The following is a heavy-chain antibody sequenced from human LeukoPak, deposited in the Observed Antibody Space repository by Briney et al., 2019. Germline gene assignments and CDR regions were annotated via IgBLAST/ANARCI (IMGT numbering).Heavy chain of an antibody. CDR3: ARAVTRQQLVGY. J-gene: IGHJ4*02. V-gene: IGHV1-2*02. Sequence: ASVKVSCKASGYTLTGYYMHWVRQAPGQGLEWMGWINPNSGGTNYAQKFQGRVTMTRDTSISTAYMELSRLRSDDTAVYYCARAVTRQQLVGYWGQGTLVTVSS. D-gene: IGHD6-13*01. CDR2: INPNSGGT. CDR1: GYTLTGYY.